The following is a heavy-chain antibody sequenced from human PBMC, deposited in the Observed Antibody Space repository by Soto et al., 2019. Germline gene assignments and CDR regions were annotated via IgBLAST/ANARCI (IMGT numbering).Heavy chain of an antibody. CDR2: ITGSGGDT. V-gene: IGHV3-23*01. Sequence: PGGSLRLSCAVSGFLFSDYAMTWVRQSPGKGLQCVSAITGSGGDTSYADSVKGRFTISRDNSKNTLYLQMTSLRPDDTALYYCARTYSGSYWGLFDFWGQGALVTVSS. J-gene: IGHJ4*02. D-gene: IGHD1-26*01. CDR3: ARTYSGSYWGLFDF. CDR1: GFLFSDYA.